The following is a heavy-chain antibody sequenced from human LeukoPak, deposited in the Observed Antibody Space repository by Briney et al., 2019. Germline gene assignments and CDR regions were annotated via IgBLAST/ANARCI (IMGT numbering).Heavy chain of an antibody. CDR2: ISYDGSNK. D-gene: IGHD2-2*01. CDR1: GFTFSSYA. J-gene: IGHJ3*02. CDR3: AREGGCSTSCYGRDAFDI. Sequence: GGSLRLSCAASGFTFSSYAMHWVRQAPGKGLEWVAVISYDGSNKYYADSVKGRFTISRDNSKNTLYLQMNSLRAEDTAVYYCAREGGCSTSCYGRDAFDIWGQGTMVTVSS. V-gene: IGHV3-30-3*01.